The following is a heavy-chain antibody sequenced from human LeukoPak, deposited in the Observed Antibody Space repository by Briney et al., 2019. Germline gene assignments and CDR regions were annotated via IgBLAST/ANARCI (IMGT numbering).Heavy chain of an antibody. CDR3: ASSTDYNSLDAFDI. V-gene: IGHV4-59*01. Sequence: PSETLSLTSTVACGFTTSYYCSWIRRPPRGKLLWIGYFYYSESTNNNPALTSQVTISVDTSKNQLSLKLSSVTAADTAVYYCASSTDYNSLDAFDIWGQGTMVTVSS. CDR1: CGFTTSYY. CDR2: FYYSEST. D-gene: IGHD3-10*01. J-gene: IGHJ3*02.